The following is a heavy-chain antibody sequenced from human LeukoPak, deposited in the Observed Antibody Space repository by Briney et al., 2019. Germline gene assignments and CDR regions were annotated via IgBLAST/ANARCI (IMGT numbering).Heavy chain of an antibody. CDR1: GFTFRSYV. V-gene: IGHV3-53*01. D-gene: IGHD4/OR15-4a*01. CDR2: IYSDNT. CDR3: ARRAGAYSHPYDY. Sequence: GGSLRLSCAASGFTFRSYVMSWVRQAPGKGLEWVSFIYSDNTHYSDSVKGRFTISRDNSKNTLYLQMNSLRAEDTAVYYCARRAGAYSHPYDYWGQGTLVTVSS. J-gene: IGHJ4*02.